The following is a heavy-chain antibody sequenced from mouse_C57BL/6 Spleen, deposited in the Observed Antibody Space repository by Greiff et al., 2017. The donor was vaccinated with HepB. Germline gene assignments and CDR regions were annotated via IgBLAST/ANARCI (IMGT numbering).Heavy chain of an antibody. CDR3: ARSNYDYDWYFDV. J-gene: IGHJ1*03. CDR1: GYSITSGYY. CDR2: ISYDGSN. V-gene: IGHV3-6*01. Sequence: VQLKESGPGLVKPSQSLSLTCSVTGYSITSGYYWNWIRQFPGNKLEWMGYISYDGSNNYNPSLKNRISITRDTSKNQFFLKLNSVTTEDTATYYCARSNYDYDWYFDVWGTGTTVTVSS. D-gene: IGHD2-4*01.